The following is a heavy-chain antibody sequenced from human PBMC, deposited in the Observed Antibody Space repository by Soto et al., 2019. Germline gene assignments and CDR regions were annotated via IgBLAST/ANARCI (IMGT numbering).Heavy chain of an antibody. CDR3: TRGGDAYKNGH. CDR2: IHYSGST. D-gene: IGHD2-21*01. V-gene: IGHV4-61*01. CDR1: GGSIRSSSYY. J-gene: IGHJ4*02. Sequence: SETLSLTCTVSGGSIRSSSYYWSWIRQPPGKGLEWIGFIHYSGSTNYNPSLKSRVTMSVDTSKNQFSLKLTSVNAADTAVYYCTRGGDAYKNGHWGQGTLVTVSS.